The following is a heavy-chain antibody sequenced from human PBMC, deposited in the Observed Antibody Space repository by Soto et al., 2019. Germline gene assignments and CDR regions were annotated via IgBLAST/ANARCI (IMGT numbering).Heavy chain of an antibody. CDR2: ISYDGSNK. D-gene: IGHD3-16*02. V-gene: IGHV3-30*18. CDR3: AKDRSTEAAHLDY. J-gene: IGHJ4*02. Sequence: GGSLRLSCAASGFTFSSYGMHWVRQAPGKGLEWVAVISYDGSNKYYADSVKGRFTISRDNSKNTLYLQMSSLRAEDTAVYYCAKDRSTEAAHLDYWGQGTLVTVSS. CDR1: GFTFSSYG.